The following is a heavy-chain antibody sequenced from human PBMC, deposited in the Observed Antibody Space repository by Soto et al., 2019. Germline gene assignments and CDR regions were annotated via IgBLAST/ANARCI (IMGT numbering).Heavy chain of an antibody. CDR3: GKVADSGYYTVER. J-gene: IGHJ4*02. V-gene: IGHV3-74*01. D-gene: IGHD3-22*01. Sequence: GGSLRLSCAASRFTFSSFWFHWVRQAPGKGLVWVSHINSDGSSTSYADSVKGRFTISRDNAKNTLYLQMDSLRAEDTAVYYCGKVADSGYYTVERWGQGTLVTVSS. CDR2: INSDGSST. CDR1: RFTFSSFW.